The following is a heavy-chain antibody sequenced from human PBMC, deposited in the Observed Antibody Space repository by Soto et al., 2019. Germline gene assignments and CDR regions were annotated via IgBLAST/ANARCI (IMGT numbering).Heavy chain of an antibody. CDR1: GYTFTSYD. CDR2: ISAYNGNT. J-gene: IGHJ4*02. V-gene: IGHV1-18*01. CDR3: ARRYCSGGSCYFDY. Sequence: QVQLVQSGAEVKKPGASVKVSCKASGYTFTSYDISWVRQAPGQGLEWMRWISAYNGNTKYAQNLQGRVNMTTDTSTSTAYMELRSLRSDDTAVYYCARRYCSGGSCYFDYGGQGTLVTVSS. D-gene: IGHD2-15*01.